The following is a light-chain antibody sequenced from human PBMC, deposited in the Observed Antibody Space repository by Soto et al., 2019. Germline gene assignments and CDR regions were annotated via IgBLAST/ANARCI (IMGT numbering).Light chain of an antibody. CDR1: NVGSNS. CDR3: QVWDRTDDHHVL. J-gene: IGLJ2*01. CDR2: DNS. Sequence: SYELTQPPSVSVAPGQTATITCGGNNVGSNSVQWYQQNPGQAPVLVVYDNSDRPSGIPDRFSGSKSGNTATLTISRVEAGDEADYHCQVWDRTDDHHVLFGGGTKLTVL. V-gene: IGLV3-21*02.